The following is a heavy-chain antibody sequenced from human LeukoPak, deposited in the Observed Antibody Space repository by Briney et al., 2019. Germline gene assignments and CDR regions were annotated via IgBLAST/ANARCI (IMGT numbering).Heavy chain of an antibody. CDR2: IWYDGSNK. CDR1: GFTFSSYC. D-gene: IGHD3-3*02. J-gene: IGHJ4*02. Sequence: GGSLRLSCAASGFTFSSYCMHWVRQAPGKGLEWVACIWYDGSNKYYAASVEDRFSNSTDNSNNTLYLQMKSLTAAETAVYYCAKDGDPLGFLAWFSFDYWGQGTLVTVSS. CDR3: AKDGDPLGFLAWFSFDY. V-gene: IGHV3-30*02.